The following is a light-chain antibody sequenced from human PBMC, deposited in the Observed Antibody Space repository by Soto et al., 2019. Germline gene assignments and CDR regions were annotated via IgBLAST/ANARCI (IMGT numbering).Light chain of an antibody. CDR3: VSYAGSDNYV. CDR1: SSDVGRYNF. J-gene: IGLJ1*01. CDR2: EAS. V-gene: IGLV2-23*01. Sequence: QSALTQPASVSASPGQSITISCTGTSSDVGRYNFVSWYQQYPGKAPKVMIYEASKRPSGVSNRFSASKSGNTASLTISGLRADDEADYYCVSYAGSDNYVFGHGTKVTV.